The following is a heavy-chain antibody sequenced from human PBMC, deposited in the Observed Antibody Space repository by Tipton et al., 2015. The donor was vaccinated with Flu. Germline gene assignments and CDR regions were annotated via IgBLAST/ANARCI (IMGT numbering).Heavy chain of an antibody. CDR1: GGSISSSSYY. Sequence: TLSLTCTVTGGSISSSSYYGGWIRQPTGKGLEWIGSIYYSGSTYYNPSLKSRVTITVDTSKNQFSLKLRSVTAADTTVYYCARVPIGGVTDKDAFDIWGQGTMVTVSS. D-gene: IGHD2-21*02. J-gene: IGHJ3*02. CDR2: IYYSGST. V-gene: IGHV4-39*07. CDR3: ARVPIGGVTDKDAFDI.